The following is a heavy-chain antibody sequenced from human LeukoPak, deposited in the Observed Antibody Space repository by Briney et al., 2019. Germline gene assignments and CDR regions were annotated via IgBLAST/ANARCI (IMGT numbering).Heavy chain of an antibody. Sequence: SVKVSCKASGGTFSSYAISWVRQAPGQGLGWMGRIIPIFGTANYAQKFQGRVTITTDESTSTAYMELSSLRSEDTAVYYCARVRRAEYCSGGSCYNNWFDPWGQGTLVTVFS. CDR3: ARVRRAEYCSGGSCYNNWFDP. D-gene: IGHD2-15*01. CDR1: GGTFSSYA. J-gene: IGHJ5*02. V-gene: IGHV1-69*05. CDR2: IIPIFGTA.